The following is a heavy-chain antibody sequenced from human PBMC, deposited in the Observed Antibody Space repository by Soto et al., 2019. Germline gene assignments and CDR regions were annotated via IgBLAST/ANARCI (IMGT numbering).Heavy chain of an antibody. Sequence: PGGSLRLSCAASGFTFCIYGMHGVRQAPGKGLEWVAVIWYDGSNKYYADSVKGRFTISRDNSKNTLYLQMNSLRAEDTAVYYCARGLGYSYGPFDYWGQGTLVTVSS. CDR2: IWYDGSNK. J-gene: IGHJ4*02. CDR3: ARGLGYSYGPFDY. D-gene: IGHD5-18*01. V-gene: IGHV3-33*01. CDR1: GFTFCIYG.